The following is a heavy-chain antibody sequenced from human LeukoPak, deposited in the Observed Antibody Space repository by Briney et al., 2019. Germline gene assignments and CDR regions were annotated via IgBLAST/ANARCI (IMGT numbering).Heavy chain of an antibody. CDR1: GYTFTGYY. CDR2: INPNSGGT. Sequence: ASVKVSCKASGYTFTGYYMHWVRQAPGQGLEWMGWINPNSGGTNYAQKFQGRVTMTRDTSISTAYMELSRLRSDDTAVYYCARDRGGVVVTANFDYRGQGTLVTVSS. CDR3: ARDRGGVVVTANFDY. V-gene: IGHV1-2*02. D-gene: IGHD2-21*02. J-gene: IGHJ4*02.